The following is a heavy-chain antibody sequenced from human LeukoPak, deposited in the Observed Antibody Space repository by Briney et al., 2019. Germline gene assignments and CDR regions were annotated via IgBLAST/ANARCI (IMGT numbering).Heavy chain of an antibody. CDR3: ARVGPLFGVLWFGELSWFDP. CDR2: IIPIFGTA. V-gene: IGHV1-69*13. CDR1: GGTFSSYA. D-gene: IGHD3-10*01. Sequence: ASVKVSCKASGGTFSSYAISWVRQAPGQGLEWMGGIIPIFGTANYAQKFQGRVTITADESTSTAYMELSRLRSDDTAVYYCARVGPLFGVLWFGELSWFDPWGQGTLVTVSS. J-gene: IGHJ5*02.